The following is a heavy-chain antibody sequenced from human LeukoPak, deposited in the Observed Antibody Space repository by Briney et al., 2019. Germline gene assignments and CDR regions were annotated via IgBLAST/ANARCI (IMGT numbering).Heavy chain of an antibody. J-gene: IGHJ4*02. D-gene: IGHD6-6*01. CDR3: ARRGRSSSNFDF. CDR2: IDPTDSYT. V-gene: IGHV5-10-1*01. Sequence: GESLKISCKCSGYIFTSYWITWVRQMPGKGLAWMGMIDPTDSYTNYSPSFQGHVTISTDKSISTAYLHWTSLKASDTAIYYCARRGRSSSNFDFWGQGTLVTVSS. CDR1: GYIFTSYW.